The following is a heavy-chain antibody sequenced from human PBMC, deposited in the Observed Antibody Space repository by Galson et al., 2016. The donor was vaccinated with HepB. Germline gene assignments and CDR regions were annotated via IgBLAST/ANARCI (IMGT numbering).Heavy chain of an antibody. D-gene: IGHD5-24*01. CDR3: AQRGDGPAGRLDV. CDR2: ISGGSETI. J-gene: IGHJ6*02. CDR1: GFTFSNHV. V-gene: IGHV3-23*01. Sequence: SLRLSCAASGFTFSNHVMTWVRQAPGKGLERVSAISGGSETINYADSVKGRFTISRDNSKNTLHLQINSLRAEDTAVYYCAQRGDGPAGRLDVWGHGTTVTVSS.